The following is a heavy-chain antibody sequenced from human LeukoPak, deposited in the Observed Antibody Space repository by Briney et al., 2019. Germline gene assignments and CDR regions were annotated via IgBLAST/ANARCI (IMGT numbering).Heavy chain of an antibody. J-gene: IGHJ4*02. CDR1: GCTFTSYG. CDR2: ISAYNGNT. D-gene: IGHD6-13*01. CDR3: ARIAAAATNFDY. V-gene: IGHV1-18*01. Sequence: ASVKVSCKASGCTFTSYGISWVRQAPGQGLEWMGWISAYNGNTNYAQKLQGRVTMTTDTSTRAYMELRSLRSDDTAVYYCARIAAAATNFDYWGQGTLVTVSS.